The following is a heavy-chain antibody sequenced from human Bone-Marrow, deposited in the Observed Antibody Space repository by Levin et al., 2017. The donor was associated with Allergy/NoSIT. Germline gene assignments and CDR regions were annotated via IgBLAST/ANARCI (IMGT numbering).Heavy chain of an antibody. V-gene: IGHV3-7*01. CDR1: GFTFSIYW. D-gene: IGHD5-24*01. CDR3: ARGWPYDYGDY. CDR2: IKQDGSEK. Sequence: GESLKISCAASGFTFSIYWMTWVRQAPGKGLEWVANIKQDGSEKYYVGSVKGRFTISRDNAKNSLYLQMNSLRAEDTAVYYCARGWPYDYGDYWGQGTLVTVSS. J-gene: IGHJ4*02.